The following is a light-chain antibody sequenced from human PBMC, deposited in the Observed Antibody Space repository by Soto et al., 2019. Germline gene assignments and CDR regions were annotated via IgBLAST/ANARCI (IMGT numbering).Light chain of an antibody. J-gene: IGKJ1*01. Sequence: EIVLTQSPGTLSLSPGERATLSGSASQSVSSGYLAWYQQRPGQAPRLLIYGASTRATSIPDRFSGSGSGTDSTLTISRLEPEDFAVYYCQQYGTSPWTFGQGTKVDIK. V-gene: IGKV3-20*01. CDR1: QSVSSGY. CDR2: GAS. CDR3: QQYGTSPWT.